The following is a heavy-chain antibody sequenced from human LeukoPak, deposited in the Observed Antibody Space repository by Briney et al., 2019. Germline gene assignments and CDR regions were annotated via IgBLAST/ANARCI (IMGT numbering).Heavy chain of an antibody. CDR3: VKDLYRGDTSSWYYFDY. CDR2: ISANGGST. CDR1: GFIISNYA. V-gene: IGHV3-64D*06. Sequence: GGSLRLSCSASGFIISNYAMHWVRQAPGKGLEYVSAISANGGSTYYADSVKGRFTISRDNSKNTLYLQMSSLRAEDTAIYHCVKDLYRGDTSSWYYFDYWGQGSLVTVSS. D-gene: IGHD6-13*01. J-gene: IGHJ4*02.